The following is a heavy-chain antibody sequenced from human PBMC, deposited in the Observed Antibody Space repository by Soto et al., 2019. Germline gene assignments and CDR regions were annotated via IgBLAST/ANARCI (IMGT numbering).Heavy chain of an antibody. CDR2: ISYDGSNK. J-gene: IGHJ4*02. D-gene: IGHD1-26*01. Sequence: VAVISYDGSNKYYADSVKGRFTISRDNSKNTLYLQMNSLRAEDTAVYYCAKGYSGSYYDPLDYFDYWGQGTLVTVSS. CDR3: AKGYSGSYYDPLDYFDY. V-gene: IGHV3-30*18.